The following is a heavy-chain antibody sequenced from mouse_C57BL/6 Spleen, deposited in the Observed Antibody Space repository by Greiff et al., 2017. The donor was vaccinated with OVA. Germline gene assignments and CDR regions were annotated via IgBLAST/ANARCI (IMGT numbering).Heavy chain of an antibody. Sequence: QVQLQQPGAELVKPGASVKLSCKASGYTFTSYWMHWVKQRPGQGLEWIGMIHPTSGSTNYNEKFKSKATLTVDKSSSTAYMQLSSLTSEASAVYYCARIGGSSSTPGFAYWGQGTLVTVSA. D-gene: IGHD1-1*01. V-gene: IGHV1-64*01. J-gene: IGHJ3*01. CDR3: ARIGGSSSTPGFAY. CDR2: IHPTSGST. CDR1: GYTFTSYW.